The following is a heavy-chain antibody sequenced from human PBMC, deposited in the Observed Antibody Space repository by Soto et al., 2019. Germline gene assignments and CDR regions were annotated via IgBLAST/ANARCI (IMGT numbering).Heavy chain of an antibody. D-gene: IGHD3-10*01. CDR1: GGSFSGYY. CDR2: INHSGST. CDR3: ARGLLARRYYYGSGSYYTGWFDP. J-gene: IGHJ5*02. V-gene: IGHV4-34*01. Sequence: SETMSLTCAVDGGSFSGYYWSWIRQLPGKGMEWIGEINHSGSTNYNPSLKRRVTISVDTSKNQFSLKLSSVNAADTALYYCARGLLARRYYYGSGSYYTGWFDPWGQGTLVTVSS.